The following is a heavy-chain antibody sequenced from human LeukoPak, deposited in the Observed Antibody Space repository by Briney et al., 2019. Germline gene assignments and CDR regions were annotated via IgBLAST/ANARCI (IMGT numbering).Heavy chain of an antibody. D-gene: IGHD3-3*01. CDR1: GGSFSGYY. V-gene: IGHV4-34*01. CDR2: INHSGST. CDR3: ARDLRYYDFWSGYPYGMDV. J-gene: IGHJ6*02. Sequence: PSETLSLTCAVYGGSFSGYYWSWIRQPPGKGLEWIGEINHSGSTNYNPSLKSRVTISADTSKNQFSLRLSSVTAADTAVYYCARDLRYYDFWSGYPYGMDVWGQGTTVTVSS.